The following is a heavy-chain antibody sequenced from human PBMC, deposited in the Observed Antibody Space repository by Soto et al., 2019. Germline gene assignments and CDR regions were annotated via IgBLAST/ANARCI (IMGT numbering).Heavy chain of an antibody. V-gene: IGHV4-31*03. J-gene: IGHJ4*02. D-gene: IGHD2-21*02. CDR3: ARSSQSSVPAFDY. CDR1: GGSISSGGYY. CDR2: IYYSGST. Sequence: QVQLQESGPGLVKPSQTLSLTCTVSGGSISSGGYYWSWIRQHPGKGLEWIGYIYYSGSTYYNPSLTGRVTLSVDTSKTQFSLKRSSVTAAATAVYYGARSSQSSVPAFDYWGQGTLVTVSS.